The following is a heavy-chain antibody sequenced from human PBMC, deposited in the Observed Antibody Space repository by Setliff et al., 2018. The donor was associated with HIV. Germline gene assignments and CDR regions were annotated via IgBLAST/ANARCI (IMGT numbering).Heavy chain of an antibody. CDR3: ARGLLYSSDYYFDY. V-gene: IGHV3-66*01. CDR2: IYNGGST. Sequence: GESLKISCAASGFTVSSNYMSWVRQAPGKGLEWVSLIYNGGSTYYADSVKGRFTISRDNSKNTLYLQMNSLRAEDTAVYYCARGLLYSSDYYFDYWGQGTLVTVS. CDR1: GFTVSSNY. D-gene: IGHD6-19*01. J-gene: IGHJ4*02.